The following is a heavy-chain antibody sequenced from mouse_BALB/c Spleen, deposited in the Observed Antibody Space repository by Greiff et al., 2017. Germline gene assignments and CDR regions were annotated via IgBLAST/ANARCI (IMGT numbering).Heavy chain of an antibody. V-gene: IGHV5-12-1*01. J-gene: IGHJ4*01. CDR2: ISSGGGST. CDR1: GFAFSSYD. Sequence: DVMLVESGGGLVKPGGSLKLSCAASGFAFSSYDMSWVRQTPEKRLEWVAYISSGGGSTYYPDTVKGRFTISRDNAKNTLYLQMSSLKSEDTAMYYCARHALYYYGSSYGAMDYWGQGTSVTVAS. D-gene: IGHD1-1*01. CDR3: ARHALYYYGSSYGAMDY.